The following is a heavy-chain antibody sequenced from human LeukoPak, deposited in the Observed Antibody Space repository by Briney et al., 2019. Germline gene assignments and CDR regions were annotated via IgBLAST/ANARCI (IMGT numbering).Heavy chain of an antibody. J-gene: IGHJ4*02. CDR3: ARSHDILTGGDY. D-gene: IGHD3-9*01. Sequence: ASVKVSCKASGYTFTGYYMHWVRQAPGQGLEWMGWINPNSGGTNYAQKFQGRVTMTRDTSISTAYMELSRLRSGDTAVYYCARSHDILTGGDYWGQGTLVTVSS. CDR2: INPNSGGT. V-gene: IGHV1-2*02. CDR1: GYTFTGYY.